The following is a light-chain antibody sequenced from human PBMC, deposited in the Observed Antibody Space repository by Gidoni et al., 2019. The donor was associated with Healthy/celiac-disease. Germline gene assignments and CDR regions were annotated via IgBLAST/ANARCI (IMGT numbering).Light chain of an antibody. CDR3: QQSYSTPYT. CDR2: AAS. V-gene: IGKV1-39*01. CDR1: QSISSY. J-gene: IGKJ2*01. Sequence: DIQMTQPPSSLSSSVGDRVTITCRASQSISSYLNWYQQKPGKAPKLLIYAASSLQSGVPSRFSGSGSGTDFTLTISSLQPEDFATYYCQQSYSTPYTFGQGTKLEMK.